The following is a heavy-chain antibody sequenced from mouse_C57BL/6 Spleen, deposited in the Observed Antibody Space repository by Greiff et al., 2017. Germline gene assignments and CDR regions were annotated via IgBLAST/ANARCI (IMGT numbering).Heavy chain of an antibody. V-gene: IGHV5-16*01. CDR3: ARFWDVDWYFDV. CDR2: INYDGSST. J-gene: IGHJ1*03. D-gene: IGHD4-1*01. Sequence: EVQLVESEGGLVQPGSSMKLSCTASGFTFSDYYMAWVRQVPEKGLEWVANINYDGSSTYYLDSLKSRFIISRDNAKNILYLQMSSLKSEDTATYYCARFWDVDWYFDVWGTGTTVTVSS. CDR1: GFTFSDYY.